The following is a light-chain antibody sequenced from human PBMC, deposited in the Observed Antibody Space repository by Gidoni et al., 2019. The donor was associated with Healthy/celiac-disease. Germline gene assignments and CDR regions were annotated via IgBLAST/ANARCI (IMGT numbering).Light chain of an antibody. CDR2: DAS. CDR3: QQRSNWPPLT. J-gene: IGKJ4*01. Sequence: ELLLTQSPATLSLSPGERATLSCRASQRVSSYLAWYQQKPGQAPRLLIYDASNRATGIPARFSGSGSGTDFTLTISSLEPEDFAVYYCQQRSNWPPLTFGGGTKVEIK. V-gene: IGKV3-11*01. CDR1: QRVSSY.